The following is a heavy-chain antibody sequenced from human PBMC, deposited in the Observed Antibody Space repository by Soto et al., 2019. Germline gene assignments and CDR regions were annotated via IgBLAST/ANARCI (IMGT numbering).Heavy chain of an antibody. CDR2: ISAYNGNT. J-gene: IGHJ5*01. CDR1: GYTFTSYG. Sequence: ASVKVSCKASGYTFTSYGISWVRQAPGQGLEWMGWISAYNGNTNYAQKLQGRVTMTTDTSTSTAYMELRSLRSDDTAVYYCARGIAVADPYNWYDSSGQGTLVTVSS. V-gene: IGHV1-18*01. D-gene: IGHD6-13*01. CDR3: ARGIAVADPYNWYDS.